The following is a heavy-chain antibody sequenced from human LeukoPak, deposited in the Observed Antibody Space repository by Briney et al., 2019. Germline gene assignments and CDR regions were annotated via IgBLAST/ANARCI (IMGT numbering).Heavy chain of an antibody. D-gene: IGHD3-22*01. Sequence: SETLSLTCTVSGGSISSYYWSWIRQPAGKGLEWIGRIYTSGSTNYNPTLKSRVTMSVDTSKNQFSLKLSSVTAADTAVYYCAGDYYDSSGSDYWGQGTLVTVSS. CDR3: AGDYYDSSGSDY. V-gene: IGHV4-4*07. CDR2: IYTSGST. J-gene: IGHJ4*02. CDR1: GGSISSYY.